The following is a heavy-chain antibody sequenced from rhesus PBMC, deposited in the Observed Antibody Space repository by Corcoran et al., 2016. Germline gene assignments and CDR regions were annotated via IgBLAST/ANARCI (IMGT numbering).Heavy chain of an antibody. CDR1: GYSISSGYF. J-gene: IGHJ6*01. D-gene: IGHD1-1*01. CDR2: ITYSGST. Sequence: QVQLPESGPGLVTSSETLSLTCAVFGYSISSGYFWSWIRQPPGKGLEWIGYITYSGSTSHNPSLKRRVTISRDTSKHQFSLKLSSVTAADTAVYYCARAFAGTILDYGLDSWGQGVVVTVSS. CDR3: ARAFAGTILDYGLDS. V-gene: IGHV4-122*02.